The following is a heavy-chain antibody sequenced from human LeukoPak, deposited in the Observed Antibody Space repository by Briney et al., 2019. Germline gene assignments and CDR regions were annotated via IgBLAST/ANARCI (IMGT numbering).Heavy chain of an antibody. CDR3: ARGGIAVAGTRRWYAFDI. CDR1: GGSISSYY. D-gene: IGHD6-19*01. Sequence: SETLSLTCTVSGGSISSYYWSWIRQPAGKGLEWIGRIYTSGSTNYNPSLKSRVNMSVDTSKNQFSLKLSSVTAADTAVYYCARGGIAVAGTRRWYAFDIWGQGTMVTVSS. J-gene: IGHJ3*02. CDR2: IYTSGST. V-gene: IGHV4-4*07.